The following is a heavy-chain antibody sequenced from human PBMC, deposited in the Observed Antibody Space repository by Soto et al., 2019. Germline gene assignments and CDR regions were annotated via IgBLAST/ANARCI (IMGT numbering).Heavy chain of an antibody. V-gene: IGHV3-21*01. CDR3: ARDVAPSTYDFWSTYGMDV. J-gene: IGHJ6*02. CDR2: ISSSSSYI. Sequence: SGGSLRLSCAASGFTFSSYSMNWVRQAPGKGLEWVSSISSSSSYIYYADSVKGRFTISRDNAKNSLYLQMNSLRAEDTAVYYCARDVAPSTYDFWSTYGMDVWGQGTTVTVSS. CDR1: GFTFSSYS. D-gene: IGHD3-3*01.